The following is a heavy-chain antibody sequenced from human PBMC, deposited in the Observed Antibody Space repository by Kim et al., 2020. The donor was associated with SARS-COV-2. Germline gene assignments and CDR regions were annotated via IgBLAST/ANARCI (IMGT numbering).Heavy chain of an antibody. CDR2: I. Sequence: IYYADSVKGRIAISRDNAKNSLYLQMNSLRAEDTAVYYCARDLYGGKGYWGQGTLVTVSS. CDR3: ARDLYGGKGY. J-gene: IGHJ4*02. D-gene: IGHD2-15*01. V-gene: IGHV3-48*03.